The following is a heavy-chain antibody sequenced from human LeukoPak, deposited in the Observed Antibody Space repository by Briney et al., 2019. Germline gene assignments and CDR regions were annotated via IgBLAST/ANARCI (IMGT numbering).Heavy chain of an antibody. CDR3: ARDGEGSTRVYSF. J-gene: IGHJ4*02. D-gene: IGHD5-18*01. Sequence: ASVKVSCKTAGYTFTSYGINWVRQAPGQGLEWMGWISAYNGNTNYAQKVQGRVTMTTDTSTSTAYMELRSLRSDDTAVYYCARDGEGSTRVYSFWGQGTLVTVSS. V-gene: IGHV1-18*01. CDR1: GYTFTSYG. CDR2: ISAYNGNT.